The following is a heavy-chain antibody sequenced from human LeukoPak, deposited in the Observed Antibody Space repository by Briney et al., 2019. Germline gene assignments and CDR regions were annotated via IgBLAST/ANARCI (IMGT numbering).Heavy chain of an antibody. CDR2: IYHSGST. V-gene: IGHV4-30-2*01. Sequence: SETLSLTCTVSGGSISSGGYYWSWIRQPPGKGLEWIGYIYHSGSTYYNPSLESRVTISVDRSKNQFSLKLSSVTAADTTVYYCARGHCSGGSCYDLYWGQGTLVTVSS. D-gene: IGHD2-15*01. CDR3: ARGHCSGGSCYDLY. CDR1: GGSISSGGYY. J-gene: IGHJ4*02.